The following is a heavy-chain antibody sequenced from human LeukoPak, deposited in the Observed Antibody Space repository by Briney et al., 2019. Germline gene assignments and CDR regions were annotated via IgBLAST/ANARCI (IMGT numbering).Heavy chain of an antibody. D-gene: IGHD6-19*01. Sequence: GGSLRLSCAASGFTFSSYAMHWVRQAPGKGLEWVAVISYDGSNKYYADSVKGRFTISRDNSKNTLYLQMNSLRAEDTAVYYCARDRLSSGWLTDYWGQGTLVTVSS. CDR3: ARDRLSSGWLTDY. CDR1: GFTFSSYA. V-gene: IGHV3-30*04. CDR2: ISYDGSNK. J-gene: IGHJ4*02.